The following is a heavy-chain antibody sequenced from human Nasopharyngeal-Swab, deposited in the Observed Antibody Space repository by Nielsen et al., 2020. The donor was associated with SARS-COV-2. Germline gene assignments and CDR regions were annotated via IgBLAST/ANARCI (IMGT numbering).Heavy chain of an antibody. CDR1: GFTFSTYG. D-gene: IGHD1-26*01. Sequence: GESLKISCAASGFTFSTYGMHWVRQAPGKGLEWVAVISHDGSNKYYADSVKGRFTISRDNSKNTLYLQMHSLRAEDTAVYYCASGNPYSGSYSFAYWGQGTLVTVSS. J-gene: IGHJ4*02. V-gene: IGHV3-30*03. CDR3: ASGNPYSGSYSFAY. CDR2: ISHDGSNK.